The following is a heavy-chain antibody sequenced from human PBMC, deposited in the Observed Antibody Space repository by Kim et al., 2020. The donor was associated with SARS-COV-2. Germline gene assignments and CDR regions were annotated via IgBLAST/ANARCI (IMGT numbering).Heavy chain of an antibody. CDR2: ISYDGSDK. CDR1: GFSFSSFA. J-gene: IGHJ4*01. Sequence: GGSLRLSCAASGFSFSSFAIHWVRQAPGKGLEWVAFISYDGSDKFYADSVRGRFTISRDNSNNSLYLQMNSLRHEDTAMYYCARDRGSGDFSPGALDYWG. V-gene: IGHV3-30*04. CDR3: ARDRGSGDFSPGALDY. D-gene: IGHD3-10*01.